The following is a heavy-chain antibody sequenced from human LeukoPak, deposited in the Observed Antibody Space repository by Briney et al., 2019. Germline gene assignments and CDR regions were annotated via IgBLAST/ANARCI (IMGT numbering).Heavy chain of an antibody. V-gene: IGHV4-4*09. Sequence: SETLSLTCTVSGVSMSPYYWSWLRQPPGKGLEWIGYFYTRGTTHYNPSLKSRVTMSVDTSNNQFLLNLSSVTAADTAVYYCARHGDFWGGRSWFDPWGQGTLVTVSS. J-gene: IGHJ5*02. D-gene: IGHD3-3*01. CDR2: FYTRGTT. CDR1: GVSMSPYY. CDR3: ARHGDFWGGRSWFDP.